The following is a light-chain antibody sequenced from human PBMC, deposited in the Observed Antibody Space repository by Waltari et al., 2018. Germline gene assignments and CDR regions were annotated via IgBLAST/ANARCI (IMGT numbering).Light chain of an antibody. J-gene: IGLJ2*01. CDR2: NNN. V-gene: IGLV1-44*01. Sequence: QSVLTQSPSASGTSGQRVTISCSGSSSTIGRDIVNWYRHLPGTAPKLLIYNNNQRPSAVPDRFSVSKPRTSASLAISGLESEDEADYYCAAWDDSRNGVAFGGGTKLPVL. CDR3: AAWDDSRNGVA. CDR1: SSTIGRDI.